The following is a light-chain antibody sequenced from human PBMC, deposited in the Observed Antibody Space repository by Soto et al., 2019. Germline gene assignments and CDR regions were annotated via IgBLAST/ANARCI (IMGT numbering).Light chain of an antibody. CDR1: SSNIGSNA. V-gene: IGLV1-44*01. CDR2: TDD. J-gene: IGLJ3*02. CDR3: AAWDDSLNAWV. Sequence: QAVLTQPPSASGTPGQRVTISCSGSSSNIGSNAVSWYQQLPGTAPKLLICTDDQRPSGVPDRFSGSKSGTSASLAISGLQSEDEADYYCAAWDDSLNAWVFGGGTKVTVL.